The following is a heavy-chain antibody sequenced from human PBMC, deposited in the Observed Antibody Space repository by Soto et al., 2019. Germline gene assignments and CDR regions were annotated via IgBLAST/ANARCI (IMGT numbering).Heavy chain of an antibody. CDR1: GYTFTRYG. D-gene: IGHD2-8*01. CDR3: AKNGQPPYYYYGMDV. Sequence: QGQLVQSGAEVKKPGASVKVSCKASGYTFTRYGLSWVRQAPGQGLEWMGWISGYNGDTNYAQNLQGRVTMTIDTSTSTAYMELRSLTSDDTAVYYCAKNGQPPYYYYGMDVWGQGTTVTVSS. V-gene: IGHV1-18*01. CDR2: ISGYNGDT. J-gene: IGHJ6*02.